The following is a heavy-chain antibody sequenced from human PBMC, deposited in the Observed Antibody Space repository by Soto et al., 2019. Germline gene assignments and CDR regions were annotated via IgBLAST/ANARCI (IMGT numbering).Heavy chain of an antibody. D-gene: IGHD6-6*01. V-gene: IGHV3-23*01. CDR2: ISGSGGST. Sequence: PGGSLRLSCAASGFTFSSYAMSWVRQAPGKGLEWVSAISGSGGSTYYADSVKGRFTISRDNSKNTLYLQMNSLRAEDTAVYYCAKDPPRGPLAARPRYYGMDVWGQGTTVTVSS. CDR3: AKDPPRGPLAARPRYYGMDV. CDR1: GFTFSSYA. J-gene: IGHJ6*02.